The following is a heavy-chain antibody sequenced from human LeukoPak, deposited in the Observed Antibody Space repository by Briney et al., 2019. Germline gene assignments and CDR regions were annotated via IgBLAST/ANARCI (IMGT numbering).Heavy chain of an antibody. Sequence: GGSLRLSCAASGFTLRSYAMTGVRQAPGKGLEWVSAISSSDSTTYYAHPVKGRFTISRDNSKNTLYLQMNSLRAEYTAVYYCSTTYGGYKFDYWGQGSLVTVSS. V-gene: IGHV3-23*01. CDR1: GFTLRSYA. J-gene: IGHJ4*02. D-gene: IGHD4-17*01. CDR3: STTYGGYKFDY. CDR2: ISSSDSTT.